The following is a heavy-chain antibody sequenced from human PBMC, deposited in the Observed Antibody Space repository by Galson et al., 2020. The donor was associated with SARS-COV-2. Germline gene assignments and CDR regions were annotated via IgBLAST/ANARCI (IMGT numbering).Heavy chain of an antibody. V-gene: IGHV4-31*03. D-gene: IGHD3-10*01. Sequence: SQTLSLTCTVSGGSISNGGYYWNWIRQHPGKGLEWIGDIADSGSTHYNPSLKSRASISVDTSKNQFSLNLRSMPAADTAVYYCARDRGKIGSCKGGGYLDYWGQGSLVTVSS. CDR3: ARDRGKIGSCKGGGYLDY. J-gene: IGHJ4*02. CDR2: IADSGST. CDR1: GGSISNGGYY.